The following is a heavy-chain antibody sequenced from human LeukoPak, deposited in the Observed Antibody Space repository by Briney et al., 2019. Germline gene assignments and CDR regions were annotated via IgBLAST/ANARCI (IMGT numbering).Heavy chain of an antibody. D-gene: IGHD3-16*01. CDR1: GGSFSGYY. CDR2: INHSGST. V-gene: IGHV4-34*01. CDR3: ARGPWGGYYFDY. Sequence: PSETLSLTCAVYGGSFSGYYWSWIRQPPGKGLEWIGEINHSGSTNYNPSLKSRVTISVDTSKNQFSLKLSSVTAADTAVYYCARGPWGGYYFDYWGQGTLVTVSS. J-gene: IGHJ4*02.